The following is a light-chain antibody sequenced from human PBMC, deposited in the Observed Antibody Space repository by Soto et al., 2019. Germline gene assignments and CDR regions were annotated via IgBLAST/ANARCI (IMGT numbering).Light chain of an antibody. CDR1: QSVSSSY. J-gene: IGKJ3*01. V-gene: IGKV3-20*01. CDR2: GAS. Sequence: EIVLTQSPGTLSLSPGERATLSCRASQSVSSSYLAWYQQKPGQAPWLLIYGASSRATGIPDRFSGSGSGTDFTLTISRLEPEDFAVYYCQQYGSSRITFGPGTKVYIK. CDR3: QQYGSSRIT.